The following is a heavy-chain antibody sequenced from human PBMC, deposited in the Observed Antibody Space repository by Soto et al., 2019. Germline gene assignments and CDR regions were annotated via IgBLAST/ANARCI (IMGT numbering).Heavy chain of an antibody. D-gene: IGHD1-1*01. CDR3: ARYYNVFWYFDI. V-gene: IGHV4-39*07. CDR1: GGSISSSSYY. CDR2: IYYSGST. J-gene: IGHJ4*02. Sequence: PSETLSLTCTVSGGSISSSSYYWGWIRQPPGKGLEWIGSIYYSGSTYYNPSLKSRVTISVDTSKNQFSLKLNSVTAADTAVYYCARYYNVFWYFDIWGQGTLVTVSS.